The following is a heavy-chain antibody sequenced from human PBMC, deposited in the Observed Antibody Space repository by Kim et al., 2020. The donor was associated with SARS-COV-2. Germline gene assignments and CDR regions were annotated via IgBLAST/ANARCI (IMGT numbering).Heavy chain of an antibody. D-gene: IGHD4-17*01. CDR2: ISYDGSNK. CDR1: GFTFSSYG. Sequence: GGSLRLSCAASGFTFSSYGMHWVRQAPGKGLEWVAVISYDGSNKYYADSVKGRFTISRDNSKNTLYLQMNSLRAEDTAVYYCANGLGVTTPYGMDVWGQG. CDR3: ANGLGVTTPYGMDV. V-gene: IGHV3-30*18. J-gene: IGHJ6*02.